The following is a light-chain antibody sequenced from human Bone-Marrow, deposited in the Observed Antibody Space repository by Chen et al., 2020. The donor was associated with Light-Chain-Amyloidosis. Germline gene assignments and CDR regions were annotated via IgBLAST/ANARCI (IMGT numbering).Light chain of an antibody. V-gene: IGLV6-57*01. J-gene: IGLJ3*02. CDR2: EDD. CDR1: SGSIATNY. Sequence: FITPNPHSVSAAQGITLIISCTRSSGSIATNYVQWYQQRPGSSPTTVIYEDDQRPSGVPDRFSGSIDRSSNSASLTISGLKTEDEADYYCQSYQGSSQGVFGGGTKLTVL. CDR3: QSYQGSSQGV.